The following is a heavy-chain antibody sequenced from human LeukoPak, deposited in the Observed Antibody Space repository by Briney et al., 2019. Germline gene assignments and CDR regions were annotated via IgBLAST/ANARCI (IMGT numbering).Heavy chain of an antibody. CDR2: ISGSGGST. CDR1: GSTFSSYA. J-gene: IGHJ4*02. CDR3: AKEKNPYYSPFDY. Sequence: GGSPRLSCAASGSTFSSYAMSWVRQAPGKGLEWVSAISGSGGSTYYADSVKGRFTISRDNSKNTLYLQMNSLRAEDTAVYYCAKEKNPYYSPFDYWGQGTLVTVSS. V-gene: IGHV3-23*01. D-gene: IGHD1-26*01.